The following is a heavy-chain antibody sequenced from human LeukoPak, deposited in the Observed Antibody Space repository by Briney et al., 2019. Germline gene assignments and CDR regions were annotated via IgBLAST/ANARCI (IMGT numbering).Heavy chain of an antibody. Sequence: PGGSLRLSCAASGFTFSDYYMSWIRQAPGKGLEWVSYISSSGSTIYYADSVKGRFTISRDNSKNTLYLQMNSLKIEDTAVYYCARYYDIGGRWGRVDYWGLGTLVTVSS. CDR3: ARYYDIGGRWGRVDY. CDR1: GFTFSDYY. J-gene: IGHJ4*02. D-gene: IGHD3-22*01. CDR2: ISSSGSTI. V-gene: IGHV3-11*01.